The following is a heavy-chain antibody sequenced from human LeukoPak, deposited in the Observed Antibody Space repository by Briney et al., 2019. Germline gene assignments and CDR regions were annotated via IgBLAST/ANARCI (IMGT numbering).Heavy chain of an antibody. J-gene: IGHJ6*02. CDR3: ATMRGFRPPSYVSLMDV. Sequence: ASVKVSCKGDTLTDDQVHWVRQAPGQGLEWMGWINPSNGDPHYAEKFQGRVTMTRDTSLSMAYMELNSLRSDDTAVYYCATMRGFRPPSYVSLMDVWGQGTTVTVSS. CDR2: INPSNGDP. V-gene: IGHV1-2*02. D-gene: IGHD3-10*02. CDR1: DTLTDDQ.